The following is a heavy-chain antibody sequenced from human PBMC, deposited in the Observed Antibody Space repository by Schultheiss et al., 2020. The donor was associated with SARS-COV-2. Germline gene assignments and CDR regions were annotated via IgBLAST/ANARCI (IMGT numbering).Heavy chain of an antibody. CDR1: GFTFSNAW. V-gene: IGHV3-15*01. CDR2: IKSKTDGGTT. J-gene: IGHJ1*01. D-gene: IGHD3-22*01. Sequence: GESLKISCAASGFTFSNAWMSWVRQAPGKGLEWVGRIKSKTDGGTTDYAAPVKGRFTISRDDSKNTLYLQMNSLKTEDTAVYYCTTRSYYYDGSGYEYFQHWGQGTLVTVSS. CDR3: TTRSYYYDGSGYEYFQH.